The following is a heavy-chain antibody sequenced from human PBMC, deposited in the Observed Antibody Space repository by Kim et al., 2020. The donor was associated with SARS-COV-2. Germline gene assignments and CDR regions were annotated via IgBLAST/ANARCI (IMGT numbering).Heavy chain of an antibody. CDR3: ARVGNWGLAY. J-gene: IGHJ4*02. D-gene: IGHD7-27*01. Sequence: GGSLRLSCAASGFTVTTYYISWVRQAPGKGLEWVSLIYEDGSTSYADSVKDRFTISRDNSKNTVYLQMNSLRAEDTTAYYCARVGNWGLAYWGQGTLVTVSS. CDR1: GFTVTTYY. CDR2: IYEDGST. V-gene: IGHV3-53*01.